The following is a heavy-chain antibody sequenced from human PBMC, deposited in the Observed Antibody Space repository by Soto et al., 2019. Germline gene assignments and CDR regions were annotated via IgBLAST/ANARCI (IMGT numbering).Heavy chain of an antibody. CDR2: IYYSGST. J-gene: IGHJ4*02. Sequence: SETLSLTCTVSGGSISSGGYYWSWIRQHPGKGLEWIGYIYYSGSTYYNPSLKSRVTISVDTSKNQFSLKLSSVTAADTAVYYCARRVVPAAPFDYWGQGTLVPVSS. CDR3: ARRVVPAAPFDY. D-gene: IGHD2-2*01. V-gene: IGHV4-31*03. CDR1: GGSISSGGYY.